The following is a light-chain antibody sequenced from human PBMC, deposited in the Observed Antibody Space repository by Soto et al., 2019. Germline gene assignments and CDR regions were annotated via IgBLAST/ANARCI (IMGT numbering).Light chain of an antibody. J-gene: IGKJ2*01. CDR2: DAS. CDR1: QSVGSY. CDR3: QQYGTSPHT. Sequence: EIVLTQSPATLSLSPGERVTLSCRASQSVGSYLAWYQHKLGQAPRLLIYDASNRATDIPDRFSGSGSGTDFTLTISRLEPEDSAVYSCQQYGTSPHTFGQGTKLEIK. V-gene: IGKV3-11*01.